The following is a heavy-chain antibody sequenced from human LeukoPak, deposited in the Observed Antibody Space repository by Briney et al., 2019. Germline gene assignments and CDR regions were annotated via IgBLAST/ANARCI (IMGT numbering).Heavy chain of an antibody. Sequence: GGSLRLSCAASGFTFSNYWMNWVRQAPGKGLVWVSRIKGDGSTATYADSVKGRFSISRDNAKNTLYLQMNSLRAEDTAVYYCAKSDWFDPWDQGTLVTVSS. CDR3: AKSDWFDP. CDR1: GFTFSNYW. CDR2: IKGDGSTA. V-gene: IGHV3-74*01. J-gene: IGHJ5*02.